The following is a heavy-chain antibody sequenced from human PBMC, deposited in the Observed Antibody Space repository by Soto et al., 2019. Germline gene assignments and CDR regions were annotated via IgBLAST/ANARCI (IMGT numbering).Heavy chain of an antibody. D-gene: IGHD2-15*01. J-gene: IGHJ4*02. Sequence: QVQLQESGPGLVKPSQTLSLTCTVSGGSISSGNYYWSWIRQPPGKGLEWIGFISYSGSTYYSTSRKSRGTISLDTSKSQFSLNLSFVTAADTSVYYCATMGTPATGLYFFDYWGQGSLVTVSS. CDR2: ISYSGST. CDR3: ATMGTPATGLYFFDY. V-gene: IGHV4-30-4*01. CDR1: GGSISSGNYY.